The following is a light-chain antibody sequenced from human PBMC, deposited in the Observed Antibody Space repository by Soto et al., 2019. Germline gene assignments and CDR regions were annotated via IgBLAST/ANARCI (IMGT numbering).Light chain of an antibody. J-gene: IGKJ3*01. CDR3: QQLNSYLPFT. CDR1: QGISSY. CDR2: AAS. V-gene: IGKV1-9*01. Sequence: DIQLTKSPSFLSASVGDRVTITCRASQGISSYLAWYQQKPGKAPKLLIYAASTLQSGVPSRFSGSGSGTEFTLTISSLQPEDFATYYCQQLNSYLPFTFGPGTKVDIK.